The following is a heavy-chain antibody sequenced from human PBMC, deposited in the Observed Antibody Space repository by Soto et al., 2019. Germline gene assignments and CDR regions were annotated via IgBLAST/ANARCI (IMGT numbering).Heavy chain of an antibody. J-gene: IGHJ2*01. D-gene: IGHD2-2*01. CDR1: GDSVSSNSAA. V-gene: IGHV6-1*01. Sequence: SQTLSLTCAISGDSVSSNSAAWNWIRQSPSRGLEWLGRTYYRSKWYNDYAVSVKSRITINPDTSKNQFSLQLNSVTPEDTAVYYCARGVLDIVVVSSAMKGIGYWYFDLWGRGTLVTGSS. CDR2: TYYRSKWYN. CDR3: ARGVLDIVVVSSAMKGIGYWYFDL.